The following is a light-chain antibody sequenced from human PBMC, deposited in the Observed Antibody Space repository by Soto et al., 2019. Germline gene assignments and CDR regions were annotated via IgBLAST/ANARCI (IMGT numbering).Light chain of an antibody. Sequence: KVMTQSPATLSVSPGERATLSCRASQSVSNNLAWYQQKPGQAPRLVIYDASTRAARISARFSGSGSGTEFTLPXSNLQXEDFAIYFCHQYNVWPATFGQGTRLEIK. CDR2: DAS. CDR3: HQYNVWPAT. V-gene: IGKV3-15*01. J-gene: IGKJ5*01. CDR1: QSVSNN.